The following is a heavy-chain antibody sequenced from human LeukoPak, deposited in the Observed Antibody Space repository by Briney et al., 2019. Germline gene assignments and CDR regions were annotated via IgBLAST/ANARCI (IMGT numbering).Heavy chain of an antibody. Sequence: PSETLSLTCTVSGGSISSYYWSWIRQPPGKGLEWIGYIYYSGSTNYNPSLKSRVTMSVDTSKNQFSLKLSSVTAADTAVYYCARAERITIFGVVTEPHDAFDILGQGTMVTVSS. J-gene: IGHJ3*02. V-gene: IGHV4-59*12. CDR2: IYYSGST. CDR3: ARAERITIFGVVTEPHDAFDI. D-gene: IGHD3-3*01. CDR1: GGSISSYY.